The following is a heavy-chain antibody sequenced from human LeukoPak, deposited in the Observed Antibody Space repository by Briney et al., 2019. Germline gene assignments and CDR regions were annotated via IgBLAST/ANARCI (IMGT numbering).Heavy chain of an antibody. CDR2: INTDGSST. CDR3: VRDDDRPDNGLDY. CDR1: GFSFSTYW. D-gene: IGHD3-22*01. J-gene: IGHJ4*02. Sequence: GGSLRLSCAASGFSFSTYWMHWVRQAPGKGLVWVSRINTDGSSTNYAESVKGRFTISRDNAKNTLYLQMNSLRAEDTAVYYCVRDDDRPDNGLDYWGQGTLVTVSS. V-gene: IGHV3-74*01.